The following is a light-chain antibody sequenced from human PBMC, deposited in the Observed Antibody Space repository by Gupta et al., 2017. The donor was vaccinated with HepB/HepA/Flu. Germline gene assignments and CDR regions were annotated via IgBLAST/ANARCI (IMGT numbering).Light chain of an antibody. V-gene: IGKV3-15*01. CDR1: QDVGRS. CDR2: GAS. J-gene: IGKJ1*01. CDR3: LQDYYLWT. Sequence: EKVMTQSPDTLSVSPGERATLSCRASQDVGRSVAWYQKRPGQGPRLLIYGASSRATGIPVRFSGSGSGTDFTLTSTSLQSEDYAIYYWLQDYYLWTFGQGTKVEIK.